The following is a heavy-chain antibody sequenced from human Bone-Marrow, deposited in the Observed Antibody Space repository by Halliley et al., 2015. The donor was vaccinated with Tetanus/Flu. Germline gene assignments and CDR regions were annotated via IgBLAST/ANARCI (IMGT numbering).Heavy chain of an antibody. V-gene: IGHV4-31*03. J-gene: IGHJ4*02. CDR3: ARRGNYYGAGQYAFFGS. CDR1: GGYISSGGYY. D-gene: IGHD3-10*01. CDR2: FYYSGST. Sequence: TLSLTCSVSGGYISSGGYYWSWLRQYPGKGLEWIGYFYYSGSTYFNPSLKSRVTTSVDTSQNQFSLKLSSATATDTSVYSCARRGNYYGAGQYAFFGSWGPGILVSFS.